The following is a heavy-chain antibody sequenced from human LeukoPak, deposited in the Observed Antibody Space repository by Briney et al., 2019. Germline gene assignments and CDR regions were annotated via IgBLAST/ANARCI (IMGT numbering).Heavy chain of an antibody. Sequence: RRSLRLSCAASGFTFSSYAMHWVRQAPGKGLEWVAVISYDGSNKYYADSVKGRFTISRDNSKNTLYLQMNSLRAEDTAVYYCARERLYGHIFDYWGQGTLVTVSS. CDR1: GFTFSSYA. CDR3: ARERLYGHIFDY. CDR2: ISYDGSNK. J-gene: IGHJ4*02. D-gene: IGHD3-10*01. V-gene: IGHV3-30-3*01.